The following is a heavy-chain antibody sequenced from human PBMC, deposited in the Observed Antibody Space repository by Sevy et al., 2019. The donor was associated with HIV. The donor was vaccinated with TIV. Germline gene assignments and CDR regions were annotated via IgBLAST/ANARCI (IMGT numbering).Heavy chain of an antibody. D-gene: IGHD1-26*01. V-gene: IGHV3-48*02. CDR3: ARLDTGVVGATTEGAFDI. CDR1: GFTFSSYS. CDR2: ISSSSSTI. Sequence: GGSLRLSCAASGFTFSSYSMNWVRQAPGKGLEWVSYISSSSSTIYYADSVKGRFTIFRDNAKNSLYLQMHSLRDEDTAVYYCARLDTGVVGATTEGAFDIWGQGTMVTVSS. J-gene: IGHJ3*02.